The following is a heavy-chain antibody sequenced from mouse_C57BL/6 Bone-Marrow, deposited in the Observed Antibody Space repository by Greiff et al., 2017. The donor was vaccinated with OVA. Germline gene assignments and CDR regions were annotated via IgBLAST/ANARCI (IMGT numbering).Heavy chain of an antibody. J-gene: IGHJ1*03. D-gene: IGHD2-3*01. V-gene: IGHV1-26*01. Sequence: VQLQQSGPELVKPGASVKISCKASGYTFTDYYMNWVKQSHGKSLEWIGDINPNNGGTSYNQKFKGKATLTVDKSSSTAYMELRSLTSEDSAVYYCARWLLRRWYFDVWGTGTTVTVSS. CDR2: INPNNGGT. CDR1: GYTFTDYY. CDR3: ARWLLRRWYFDV.